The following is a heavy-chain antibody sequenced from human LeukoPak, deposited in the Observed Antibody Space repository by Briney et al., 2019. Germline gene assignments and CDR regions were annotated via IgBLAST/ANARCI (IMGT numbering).Heavy chain of an antibody. V-gene: IGHV3-33*08. CDR2: IWYDGSNK. CDR1: EFTFSSYS. CDR3: AAVLAAAGFY. D-gene: IGHD6-13*01. Sequence: GGSLRLSCAASEFTFSSYSMNWVRQAPGKGLEWVAVIWYDGSNKYYADSVKGRFTISRDNSKNTLYLQMNSLRAEDTAVYYCAAVLAAAGFYWGQGTLVTVSS. J-gene: IGHJ4*02.